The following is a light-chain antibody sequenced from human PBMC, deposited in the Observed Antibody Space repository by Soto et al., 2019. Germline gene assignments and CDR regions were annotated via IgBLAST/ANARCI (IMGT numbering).Light chain of an antibody. CDR3: CSYAGSSTFRVV. Sequence: QSALTQPASVSGSPGQSITISCTGTSSDVGSYKLVSWYQQHPGKAPKLMIYEGSKRPSGVSNRFSGSKSGNTASLTISGLQAEDEADYSCCSYAGSSTFRVVFGGGTKLTVL. V-gene: IGLV2-23*03. CDR2: EGS. J-gene: IGLJ2*01. CDR1: SSDVGSYKL.